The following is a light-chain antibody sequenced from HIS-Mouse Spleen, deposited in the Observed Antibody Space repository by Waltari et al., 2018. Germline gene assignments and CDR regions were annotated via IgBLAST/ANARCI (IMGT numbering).Light chain of an antibody. CDR2: GAS. CDR3: QQYGSSPPIT. J-gene: IGKJ5*01. CDR1: QSVSSSY. V-gene: IGKV3-20*01. Sequence: EIVLTQSPGTLSLSPGERATLSCRASQSVSSSYLAWYQQKPDQAPRLLIYGASSRATGIPDRFSGSGSVTDFTLTISRLEPEDFAVYYCQQYGSSPPITFGQGTRLEIK.